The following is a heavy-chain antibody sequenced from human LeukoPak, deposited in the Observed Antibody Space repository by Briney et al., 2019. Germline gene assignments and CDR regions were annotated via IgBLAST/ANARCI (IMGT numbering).Heavy chain of an antibody. Sequence: GGSLRLSCAASGFTFSSYSMNWVRQAPGKGLDWVSGISGSGDGTHYADPVKGRFTISRDNSKTTLYLQMSSLRADDTAVYYCARDTISCSGGTCYENWFDPWGQGTLVTVSS. CDR1: GFTFSSYS. V-gene: IGHV3-23*01. CDR2: ISGSGDGT. D-gene: IGHD2-15*01. J-gene: IGHJ5*02. CDR3: ARDTISCSGGTCYENWFDP.